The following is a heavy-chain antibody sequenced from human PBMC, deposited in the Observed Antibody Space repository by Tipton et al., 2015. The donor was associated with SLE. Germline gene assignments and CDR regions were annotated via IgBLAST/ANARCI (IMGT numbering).Heavy chain of an antibody. CDR2: ISSSGSTI. J-gene: IGHJ3*02. Sequence: SLRLSCATSGFIFSSSWMNWVRQAPGKGLEWVSYISSSGSTIYYADSVKGRFTISRDNAKNSLYLQMNSLRAEDTAVYYCARLAAAGWAFDIWGQGTMVTVSS. D-gene: IGHD6-13*01. CDR1: GFIFSSSW. V-gene: IGHV3-48*03. CDR3: ARLAAAGWAFDI.